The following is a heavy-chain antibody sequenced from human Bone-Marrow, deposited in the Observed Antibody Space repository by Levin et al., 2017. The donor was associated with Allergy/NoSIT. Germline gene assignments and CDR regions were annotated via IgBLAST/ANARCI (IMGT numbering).Heavy chain of an antibody. CDR1: GYKFTSYW. D-gene: IGHD2-15*01. J-gene: IGHJ4*02. CDR3: ARRQTGCSDGICYPYYFDS. V-gene: IGHV5-51*01. CDR2: IYPGDSDT. Sequence: GGSLRLSCKGSGYKFTSYWIGWVRQMPGKGLEWMGNIYPGDSDTKYSPSFQGHVTISADKSTTTAFLQLIGLKASDSAIYYCARRQTGCSDGICYPYYFDSWGQGTLVAVSS.